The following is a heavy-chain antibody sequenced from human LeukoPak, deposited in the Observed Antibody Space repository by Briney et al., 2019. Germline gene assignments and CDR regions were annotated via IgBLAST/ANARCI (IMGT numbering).Heavy chain of an antibody. J-gene: IGHJ4*02. CDR1: GGTFSSYA. CDR3: ASPRGYCSGGSCYYHFDY. D-gene: IGHD2-15*01. Sequence: SVKVSCKASGGTFSSYAISWVRQAPGQGLEWMGGIIPIFGTANYAQKFQGRVTITADESTSAAYMELSSLRSEDTAVYYCASPRGYCSGGSCYYHFDYWGQGTLVTVSS. V-gene: IGHV1-69*13. CDR2: IIPIFGTA.